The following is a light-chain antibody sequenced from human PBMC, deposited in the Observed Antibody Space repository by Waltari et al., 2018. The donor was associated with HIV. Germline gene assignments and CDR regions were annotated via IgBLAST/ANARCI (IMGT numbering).Light chain of an antibody. Sequence: PGKRATLSCRASQTVNSNYLAWYQQRPGQAPRLLIYGASSRATGIPDRFSGSGSGTDYTLTINRLEPEDFAVYYCQQYDSSPLTFGGGTRVEIK. J-gene: IGKJ4*01. V-gene: IGKV3-20*01. CDR3: QQYDSSPLT. CDR2: GAS. CDR1: QTVNSNY.